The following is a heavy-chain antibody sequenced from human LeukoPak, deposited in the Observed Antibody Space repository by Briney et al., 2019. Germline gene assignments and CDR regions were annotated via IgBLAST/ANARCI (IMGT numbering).Heavy chain of an antibody. CDR2: MYSSGST. V-gene: IGHV4-4*07. CDR1: GGYTSTYY. Sequence: SETLSLTCTVSGGYTSTYYWSWIRQPAGKGLEWIGRMYSSGSTNYNPSLKSRVSMSVDTSKNQFSLKLTSVTAADTAVYYCARGGKATVVTMWGQGILVTVSS. D-gene: IGHD4-23*01. CDR3: ARGGKATVVTM. J-gene: IGHJ4*02.